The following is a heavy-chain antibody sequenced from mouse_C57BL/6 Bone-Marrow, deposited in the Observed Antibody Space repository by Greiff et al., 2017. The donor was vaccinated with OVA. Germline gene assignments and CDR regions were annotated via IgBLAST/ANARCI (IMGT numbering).Heavy chain of an antibody. D-gene: IGHD1-1*01. CDR2: IYPRSGNT. J-gene: IGHJ1*03. Sequence: QVQLQQSGAELARPGASVKLSCKASGYTFTSYGISWVKQRTGQGLEWIGEIYPRSGNTSYNEKFKGKATLTADKSSSTAYMELRSLTSEDSAVYFCARDYGSSFHYWYFDVWGTGTTVTVSS. CDR3: ARDYGSSFHYWYFDV. CDR1: GYTFTSYG. V-gene: IGHV1-81*01.